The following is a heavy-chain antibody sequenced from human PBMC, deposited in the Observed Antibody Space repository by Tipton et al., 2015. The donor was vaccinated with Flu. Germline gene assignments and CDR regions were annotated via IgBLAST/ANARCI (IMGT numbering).Heavy chain of an antibody. J-gene: IGHJ1*01. CDR2: IYYSGST. CDR3: ARDLGVAVAGTGGFQH. Sequence: TLSLTCTVSGGSICSYYWSWIRQPPGKGLEWIGYIYYSGSTNYNPSLKSRVTISVDTSKNQFSLKLSSVTAADTAVYYCARDLGVAVAGTGGFQHWGQGTLVTVSS. V-gene: IGHV4-59*01. CDR1: GGSICSYY. D-gene: IGHD6-19*01.